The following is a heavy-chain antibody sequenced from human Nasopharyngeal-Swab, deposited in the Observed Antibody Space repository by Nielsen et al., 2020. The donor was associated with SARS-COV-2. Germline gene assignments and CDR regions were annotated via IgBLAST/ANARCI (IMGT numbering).Heavy chain of an antibody. D-gene: IGHD5-18*01. CDR1: GGSISSGGYS. Sequence: LRLSCAVSGGSISSGGYSWSWIRQPPGKGLEWIGYIYHSGSTYYNPSLKGRVTISVDRSKNQFSLKLSSVTAADTAVYYCARGTAMGMYNWIDPWGQGTLVTVSS. CDR3: ARGTAMGMYNWIDP. V-gene: IGHV4-30-2*01. CDR2: IYHSGST. J-gene: IGHJ5*02.